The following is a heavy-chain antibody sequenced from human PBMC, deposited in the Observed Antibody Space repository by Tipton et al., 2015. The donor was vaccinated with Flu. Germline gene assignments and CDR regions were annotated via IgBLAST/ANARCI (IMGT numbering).Heavy chain of an antibody. CDR3: ARGPDYDTLNYYSYGLDV. CDR2: ISAYDGKT. Sequence: QVQLVQSGAEVKKPGASVKVSCKASDYTFTSYGISWVRQAPGQGLEWMGWISAYDGKTNYAHKFQGRVTLTTDTSTSTAYMELRSLRSDDTAVYYGARGPDYDTLNYYSYGLDVWGQGTTVTVSS. J-gene: IGHJ6*02. V-gene: IGHV1-18*01. CDR1: DYTFTSYG. D-gene: IGHD3-9*01.